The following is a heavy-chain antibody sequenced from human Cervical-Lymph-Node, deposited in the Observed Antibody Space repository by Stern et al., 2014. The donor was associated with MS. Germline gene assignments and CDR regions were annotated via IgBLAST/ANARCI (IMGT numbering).Heavy chain of an antibody. CDR2: ISYDGSNK. CDR1: GFTFSSYG. D-gene: IGHD6-19*01. CDR3: ANDKGSGWFAEYFQH. Sequence: VQLVQSGGGVVQPGRSLRLSCAASGFTFSSYGMHWVRQAPGKGLEWVAGISYDGSNKYYADSVKGRFTISRDNSKNTLYLQMNSLRAEDTAVYYCANDKGSGWFAEYFQHWGQGTLVTVSS. J-gene: IGHJ1*01. V-gene: IGHV3-30*18.